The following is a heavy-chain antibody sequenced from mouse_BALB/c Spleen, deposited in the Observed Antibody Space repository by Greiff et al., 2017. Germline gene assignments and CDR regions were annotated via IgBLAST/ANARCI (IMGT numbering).Heavy chain of an antibody. V-gene: IGHV1-9*01. Sequence: QVQLQQSGAELMKPGASVKISCKATGYTFSSYWIEWVKQRPGHGLEWIGEILPGSGSTNYNEKFKGKATFTADTSSNTAYMQLSSLTSEDSAVYYCARYRYDVGYFDYWGQGTTLTVSS. D-gene: IGHD2-14*01. J-gene: IGHJ2*01. CDR1: GYTFSSYW. CDR3: ARYRYDVGYFDY. CDR2: ILPGSGST.